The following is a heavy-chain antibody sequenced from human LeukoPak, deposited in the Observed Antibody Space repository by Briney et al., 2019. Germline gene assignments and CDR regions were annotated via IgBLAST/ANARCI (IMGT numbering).Heavy chain of an antibody. V-gene: IGHV4-61*02. CDR3: ARWYYYGSGSRKGNNWFDP. Sequence: SETLSLTCTVSGNSISSGDNYWSWIRQPAGKGLEWIGRIYTSGSTNYNPSLKSRVTISVDTSKNQFSLKLSSVTAADTAVYYCARWYYYGSGSRKGNNWFDPWGQGTLVTVSS. CDR1: GNSISSGDNY. J-gene: IGHJ5*02. D-gene: IGHD3-10*01. CDR2: IYTSGST.